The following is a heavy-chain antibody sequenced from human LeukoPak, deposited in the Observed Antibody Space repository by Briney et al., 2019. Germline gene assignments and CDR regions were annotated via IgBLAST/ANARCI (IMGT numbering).Heavy chain of an antibody. Sequence: GGSLRLSCVASGFTFRNYGMHWVRQAPGKGLEWVAIIWYDGGTKYYADSVKGRFTISRDNSKNTLYLRMDSLRAEDTAVYYCAKEAEDHRYDYWGQGALVIVSS. D-gene: IGHD1-14*01. CDR2: IWYDGGTK. J-gene: IGHJ4*02. CDR3: AKEAEDHRYDY. CDR1: GFTFRNYG. V-gene: IGHV3-33*06.